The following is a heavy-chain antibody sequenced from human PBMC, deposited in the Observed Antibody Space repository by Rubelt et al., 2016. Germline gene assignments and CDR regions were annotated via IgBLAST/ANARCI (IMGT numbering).Heavy chain of an antibody. CDR3: ARLAYYYGSGSSYNLDY. V-gene: IGHV3-33*01. CDR2: IWYDGSNK. J-gene: IGHJ4*02. Sequence: GGGVVQPGRSLRLSCAASGFTFSSYGMHWVRQAPGKGLEWVAVIWYDGSNKYYADSVKGRFTISRDNSKNTLYLQMNSLRAEETAVYDCARLAYYYGSGSSYNLDYWGQGTLVTVSS. CDR1: GFTFSSYG. D-gene: IGHD3-10*01.